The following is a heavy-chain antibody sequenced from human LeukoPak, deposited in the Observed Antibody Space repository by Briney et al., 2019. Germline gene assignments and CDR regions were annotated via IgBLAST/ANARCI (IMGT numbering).Heavy chain of an antibody. D-gene: IGHD5-24*01. CDR2: ISGSGRST. CDR3: AKGFDVGRDGYNPFDY. V-gene: IGHV3-23*01. CDR1: GFTFSSYA. J-gene: IGHJ4*02. Sequence: GGSLRLSCAASGFTFSSYAMNWVRQAPGKGVDWVSAISGSGRSTFYADSVKGRFTISRDHSKNTLYLQMNRLRAEATAVYYCAKGFDVGRDGYNPFDYWGQGILVTVSS.